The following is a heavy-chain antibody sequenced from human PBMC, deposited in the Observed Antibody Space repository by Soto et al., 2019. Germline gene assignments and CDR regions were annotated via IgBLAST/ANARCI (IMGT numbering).Heavy chain of an antibody. CDR1: GDSISTDY. Sequence: SETLCLTCTVSGDSISTDYWSWIRQSPGKGLEWIGFIYYGGSTNYNPSLKSRVTISVDTPKNQFSLKLSSVTAADTAVYYCAKNWNWGSLVHWGHGTLVIVFS. CDR3: AKNWNWGSLVH. V-gene: IGHV4-59*08. D-gene: IGHD7-27*01. CDR2: IYYGGST. J-gene: IGHJ4*01.